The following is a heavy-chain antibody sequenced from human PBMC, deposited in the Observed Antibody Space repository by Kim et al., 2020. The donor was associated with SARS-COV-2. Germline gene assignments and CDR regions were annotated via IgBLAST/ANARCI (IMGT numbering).Heavy chain of an antibody. CDR3: ARYYYDSSGLQPHYYYYYGMDV. D-gene: IGHD3-22*01. Sequence: ASVKVSCKASGYTFTSYAMNWVRQAPGQGLEWMGWINTNTGNPTYAQGFTGRFVFSLDTPVSTAYLQISSLKAEDTAVYYCARYYYDSSGLQPHYYYYYGMDVWGQGTTVTVSS. J-gene: IGHJ6*02. CDR1: GYTFTSYA. CDR2: INTNTGNP. V-gene: IGHV7-4-1*02.